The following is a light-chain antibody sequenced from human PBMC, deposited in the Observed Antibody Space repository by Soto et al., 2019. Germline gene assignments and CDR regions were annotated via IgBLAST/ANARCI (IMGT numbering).Light chain of an antibody. CDR1: SSDVGSYKY. J-gene: IGLJ2*01. CDR3: CSYAGSYSHVV. CDR2: DVS. V-gene: IGLV2-11*01. Sequence: QSVLTQPRSVSGSPGQSVTISCTGTSSDVGSYKYVSWYQQHPGKAPKLMIYDVSKRPSGVPDRFSSSKSGNTASLSISGLQAEDEADYYCCSYAGSYSHVVFGGGTKLTVL.